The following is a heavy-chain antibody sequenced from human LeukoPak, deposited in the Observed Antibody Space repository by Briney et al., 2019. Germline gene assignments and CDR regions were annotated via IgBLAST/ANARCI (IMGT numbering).Heavy chain of an antibody. V-gene: IGHV3-21*01. J-gene: IGHJ4*02. CDR3: ASTPSLLWFGESTKPEGPR. CDR2: ISSSSSYI. D-gene: IGHD3-10*01. Sequence: PGGSLRLSCAASGFTFSSYSMNWVRQAPGKGLEWVSSISSSSSYIYYADSVKGRFTISRDNAKNSLYLQMNSLRAEDTAVYYCASTPSLLWFGESTKPEGPRWGQGTLVTVSS. CDR1: GFTFSSYS.